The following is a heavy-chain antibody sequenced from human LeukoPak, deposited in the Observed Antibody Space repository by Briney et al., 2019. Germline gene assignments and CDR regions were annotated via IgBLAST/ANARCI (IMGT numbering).Heavy chain of an antibody. CDR3: ARYTLAVAGPLWGMDV. J-gene: IGHJ6*02. D-gene: IGHD6-19*01. CDR2: IYYSGST. CDR1: GGSISSGSYY. V-gene: IGHV4-61*10. Sequence: SQTLSLTCTVSGGSISSGSYYWSWIRQPAGKGLEWIGYIYYSGSTNYNPSLKSRVTISVDTSKNQFSLKLSSVTAADTAVYYCARYTLAVAGPLWGMDVWGQGTTVTVSS.